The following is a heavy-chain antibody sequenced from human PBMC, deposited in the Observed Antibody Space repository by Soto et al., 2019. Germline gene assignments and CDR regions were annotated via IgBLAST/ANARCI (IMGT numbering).Heavy chain of an antibody. CDR3: AKAGHNAKGYVRYYVDY. CDR2: VRGSGIHT. J-gene: IGHJ4*01. CDR1: GFPFTNFT. V-gene: IGHV3-23*01. D-gene: IGHD3-16*01. Sequence: EVQMLESGGGLVQPGGSLRLSWAASGFPFTNFTFSGFRESQGKVLEWFPGVRGSGIHTFYADPVRGRVTTSKDNSNNTLYVQIHSLRVDDTAVYYCAKAGHNAKGYVRYYVDYWGQGTPVTGSS.